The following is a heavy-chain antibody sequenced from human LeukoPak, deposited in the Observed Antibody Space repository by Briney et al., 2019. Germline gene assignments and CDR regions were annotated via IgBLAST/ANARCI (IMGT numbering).Heavy chain of an antibody. Sequence: SETLSLTCTVSGGPISSYYWSWIRQPPGKGLEWIGYIYYSGSTNYNPSLKSRVTISVDTSKNQFSLKLSSVTAADTAVYYCARARRWNAAVEGWWFDPWGQGTLVTVSS. CDR2: IYYSGST. V-gene: IGHV4-59*01. J-gene: IGHJ5*02. D-gene: IGHD1-1*01. CDR3: ARARRWNAAVEGWWFDP. CDR1: GGPISSYY.